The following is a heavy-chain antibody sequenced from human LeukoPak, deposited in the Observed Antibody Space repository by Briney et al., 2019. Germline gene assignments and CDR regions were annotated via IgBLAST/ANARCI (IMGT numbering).Heavy chain of an antibody. J-gene: IGHJ4*02. CDR1: GYTFTSYG. Sequence: ASVKVSCKASGYTFTSYGISWVRQAPGLGLEWMGWISAYNGNTNYAQKLQGRVTMTTDTSTSTAYMELRSLRSDDTAVYYCARDTLDIVVVPAASYFDYWGQGTLVTVSS. D-gene: IGHD2-2*03. V-gene: IGHV1-18*01. CDR3: ARDTLDIVVVPAASYFDY. CDR2: ISAYNGNT.